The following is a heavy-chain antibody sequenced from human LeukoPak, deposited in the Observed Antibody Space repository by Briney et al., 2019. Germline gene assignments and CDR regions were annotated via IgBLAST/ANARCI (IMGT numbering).Heavy chain of an antibody. V-gene: IGHV4-59*08. D-gene: IGHD3-10*01. Sequence: PSETLSLTCTASGGSISSYYWSWIRQPLGKGLEWIGYIYYSGSTNYNPSLKSRVTISVDTSKNQFSLKLSSVTAADTAVYYCARHEVRGIESWFDPWGQGTLVTVSS. CDR2: IYYSGST. J-gene: IGHJ5*02. CDR1: GGSISSYY. CDR3: ARHEVRGIESWFDP.